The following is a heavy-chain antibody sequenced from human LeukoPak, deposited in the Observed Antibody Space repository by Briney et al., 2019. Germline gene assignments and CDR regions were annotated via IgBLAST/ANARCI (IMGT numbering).Heavy chain of an antibody. J-gene: IGHJ4*02. V-gene: IGHV1-69*13. CDR3: ARDYYGSGTYYKPFDY. CDR1: GRTFSSYA. CDR2: IIPIFGTT. Sequence: SVKVSCKASGRTFSSYAISWVRQAPGQGLEWMGGIIPIFGTTNYAQKFQGRVTITADESTSTAYMELSSLRSEDTAVYYCARDYYGSGTYYKPFDYWGQGTLVTVSS. D-gene: IGHD3-10*01.